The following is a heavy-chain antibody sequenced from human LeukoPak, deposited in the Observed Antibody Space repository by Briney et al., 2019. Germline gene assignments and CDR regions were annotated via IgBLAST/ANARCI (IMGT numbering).Heavy chain of an antibody. CDR2: IYYSGST. Sequence: PSETLSLTCTVSGGSISSSSYYWGWIRQPPGKGLEWIGSIYYSGSTYYNPSLKSRVTISVDTSKNQFSLKLSSVTAADTAVYYCARRVRYYDSSGYPNYYFDYWGQGTLVTVS. J-gene: IGHJ4*02. CDR1: GGSISSSSYY. D-gene: IGHD3-22*01. CDR3: ARRVRYYDSSGYPNYYFDY. V-gene: IGHV4-39*01.